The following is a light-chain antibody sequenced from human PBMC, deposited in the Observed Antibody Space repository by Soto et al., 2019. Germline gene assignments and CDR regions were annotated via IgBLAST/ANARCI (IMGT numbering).Light chain of an antibody. CDR3: QQCGSSPWT. J-gene: IGKJ1*01. CDR1: QSVRNN. CDR2: AVS. V-gene: IGKV3-20*01. Sequence: EIVMTQSPVTLSVSPGEGATLFCRASQSVRNNLAWYQQKPGLAPRLLIYAVSTRATGVPARFSGGGSGTDFTLTISRLEPEDFAVYYCQQCGSSPWTFGQGTKVDIK.